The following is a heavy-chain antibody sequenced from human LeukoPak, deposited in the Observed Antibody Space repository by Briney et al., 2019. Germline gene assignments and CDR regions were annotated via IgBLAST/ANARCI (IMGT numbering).Heavy chain of an antibody. CDR1: GFTFSKYG. CDR2: TSYGGNNK. D-gene: IGHD5-24*01. V-gene: IGHV3-30*18. CDR3: AKGSLRDGYNYGGYFDY. Sequence: GGSLRLSCAASGFTFSKYGMHWVRQAPGKGLEWLAITSYGGNNKYYADSVKGRFTISRDNSKNTLYLQMNSLRAEDTAVYYCAKGSLRDGYNYGGYFDYWGQGTLVTVSS. J-gene: IGHJ4*02.